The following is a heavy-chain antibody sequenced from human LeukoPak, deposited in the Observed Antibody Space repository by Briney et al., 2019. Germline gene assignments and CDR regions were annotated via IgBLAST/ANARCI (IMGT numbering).Heavy chain of an antibody. Sequence: SETLSLTCSVSDGSINGYYWNWIRQPPGGGLEWIGCIHPSGGAHYNPSLNNRITIPLETSSNRFFLNINSVAAADTALYYCARGIDAYQVAYWGQGTLVTASS. D-gene: IGHD5-24*01. V-gene: IGHV4-4*07. J-gene: IGHJ4*02. CDR3: ARGIDAYQVAY. CDR2: IHPSGGA. CDR1: DGSINGYY.